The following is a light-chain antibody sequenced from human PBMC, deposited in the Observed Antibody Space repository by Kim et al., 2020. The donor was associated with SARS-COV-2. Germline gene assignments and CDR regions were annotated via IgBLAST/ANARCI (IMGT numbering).Light chain of an antibody. CDR2: GTS. CDR3: QQYHDWPPYT. CDR1: QSVSSN. J-gene: IGKJ2*01. Sequence: VLTQSPTTLSLSPGESVTLSCRASQSVSSNLAWYQQKPGQPPRLLIYGTSTRATGVPGRFSGSGSGTEFNLTISSLQSEDLAVYFCQQYHDWPPYTFGQGTKLEI. V-gene: IGKV3-15*01.